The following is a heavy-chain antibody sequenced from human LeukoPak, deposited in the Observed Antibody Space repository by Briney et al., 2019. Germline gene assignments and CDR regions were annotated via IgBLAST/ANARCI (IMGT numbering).Heavy chain of an antibody. CDR1: GYSFTNYW. Sequence: GESLKISCKGSGYSFTNYWVGWVRQMPGKGLEWMGIIYPGDSDTRYSPSFQGQVTISADRSISAAYLQWSSLQASDTATYYCARQYCSTTTCYVREFDYWGQGTLVTVSS. J-gene: IGHJ4*02. D-gene: IGHD2-2*01. CDR3: ARQYCSTTTCYVREFDY. V-gene: IGHV5-51*01. CDR2: IYPGDSDT.